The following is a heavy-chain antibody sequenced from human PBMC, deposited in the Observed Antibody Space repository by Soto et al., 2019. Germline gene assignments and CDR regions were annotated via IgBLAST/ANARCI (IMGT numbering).Heavy chain of an antibody. J-gene: IGHJ4*02. CDR1: GFSLSTSGVG. Sequence: QITLKESGPTLVKPTQTLTLTCTFSGFSLSTSGVGVGWIRQPPGKALEWLALIYWDDDKRYSPSLKSRLTVTKDTSKTQVVLTMTNMDPVDTATYYCARIRNGVQFGYWGQGTLVTVSS. CDR2: IYWDDDK. V-gene: IGHV2-5*02. D-gene: IGHD3-16*01. CDR3: ARIRNGVQFGY.